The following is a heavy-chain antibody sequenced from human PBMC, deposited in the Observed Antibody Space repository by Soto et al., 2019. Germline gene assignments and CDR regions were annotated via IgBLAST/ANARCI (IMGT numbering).Heavy chain of an antibody. J-gene: IGHJ4*02. CDR3: ARFPLRFLEGRDY. D-gene: IGHD3-3*01. V-gene: IGHV4-59*08. Sequence: PPGKGLEWIGYIYYSGSTNYNPSLKSRVTISVDTSKNQFSLKLSSVTAADTAVYYCARFPLRFLEGRDYWGQGTLVTVSS. CDR2: IYYSGST.